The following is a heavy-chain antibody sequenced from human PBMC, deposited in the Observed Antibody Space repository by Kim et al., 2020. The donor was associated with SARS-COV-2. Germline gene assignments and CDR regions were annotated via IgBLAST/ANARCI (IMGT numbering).Heavy chain of an antibody. Sequence: SETLSLTCTVSGGSISSSSYYWGWIRQPPGKGLEWTGSIYYSGSTYYNPSLKSRVTISVDTSKNQFSLKLSSVTAADTAVYYCARHKRQWLERSAEYFQ. V-gene: IGHV4-39*01. J-gene: IGHJ1*01. CDR2: IYYSGST. CDR1: GGSISSSSYY. CDR3: ARHKRQWLERSAEYFQ. D-gene: IGHD6-19*01.